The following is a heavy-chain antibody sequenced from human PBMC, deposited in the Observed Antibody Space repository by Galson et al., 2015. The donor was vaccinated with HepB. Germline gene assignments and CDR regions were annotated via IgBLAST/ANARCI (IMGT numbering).Heavy chain of an antibody. CDR2: ISYDGSNK. CDR1: GFTFSSYA. CDR3: ARDHQDGDYGNYYLDY. J-gene: IGHJ4*02. Sequence: SLRLSCAASGFTFSSYAMHWVRQAPGKGLEWVAVISYDGSNKYYADSVKGRFTISRDNSKNTLYLQMNSLRAEDTAVYYCARDHQDGDYGNYYLDYWGQGTLVTVSS. D-gene: IGHD4-17*01. V-gene: IGHV3-30-3*01.